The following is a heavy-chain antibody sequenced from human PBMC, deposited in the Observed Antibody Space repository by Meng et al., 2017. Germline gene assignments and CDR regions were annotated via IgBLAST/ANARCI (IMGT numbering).Heavy chain of an antibody. J-gene: IGHJ4*02. CDR1: GGIFSNYV. CDR3: ARKAGNCVSTTCYSLDY. Sequence: SVKVSCKALGGIFSNYVIGWVRQAPGQGLEWMGGINAVFGTTNYAQKFQGRVTITTDESTSTVYMELTRLTSEDTAVYFCARKAGNCVSTTCYSLDYWGQGTLVTVSS. D-gene: IGHD2-2*01. CDR2: INAVFGTT. V-gene: IGHV1-69*05.